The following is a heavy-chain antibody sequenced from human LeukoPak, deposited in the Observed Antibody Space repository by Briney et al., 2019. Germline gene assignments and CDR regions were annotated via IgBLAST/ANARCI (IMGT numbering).Heavy chain of an antibody. CDR2: IYSGGST. D-gene: IGHD2-2*01. CDR3: SRVACSSTTCYLAY. V-gene: IGHV3-66*01. CDR1: GFTVSNNY. J-gene: IGHJ4*02. Sequence: GGSLRLSCAASGFTVSNNYVSWVRQAPGKGLEWVSVIYSGGSTYYADSVKGRFTMSRDNSKNTLYLQMNSLRAEDTAVYYCSRVACSSTTCYLAYWGQGTLVTVSS.